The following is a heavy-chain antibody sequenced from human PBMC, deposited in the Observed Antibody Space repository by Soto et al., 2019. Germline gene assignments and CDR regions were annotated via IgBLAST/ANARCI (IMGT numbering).Heavy chain of an antibody. D-gene: IGHD2-2*01. CDR1: GFTFSSYG. J-gene: IGHJ3*02. V-gene: IGHV3-30*18. CDR2: ISYDGSNK. Sequence: QVQLVESGGGVVQPGRSLRLSCAASGFTFSSYGMHWVRQAPGKGLEWVAVISYDGSNKYYADSVKGRFTISRDNSKNPLYLQMTSLRAEDTAVYYCAKALAVVVPAAMLGAFDIWGQGTMVTVSS. CDR3: AKALAVVVPAAMLGAFDI.